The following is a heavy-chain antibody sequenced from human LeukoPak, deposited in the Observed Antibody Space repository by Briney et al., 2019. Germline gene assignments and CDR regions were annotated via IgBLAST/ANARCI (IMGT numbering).Heavy chain of an antibody. V-gene: IGHV4-4*02. CDR3: ARVRGGYSSSHNKNYFDY. CDR2: IYHSGST. D-gene: IGHD6-13*01. Sequence: SETLSLTCAVSGGSISSSNWWSWVRQPPGKGLEWIGEIYHSGSTNYNPSLKSRVTISVDTSKNQFSLKLSSVTAADTAVYYCARVRGGYSSSHNKNYFDYWGQGTLVTVSS. J-gene: IGHJ4*02. CDR1: GGSISSSNW.